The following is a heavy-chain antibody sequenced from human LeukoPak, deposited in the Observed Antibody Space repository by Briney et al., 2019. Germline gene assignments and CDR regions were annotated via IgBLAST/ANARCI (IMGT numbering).Heavy chain of an antibody. J-gene: IGHJ4*02. CDR2: IYYSGST. Sequence: SETLSLTCTVSGGSISSGDYYWSWIRQPPGKGLEWIGYIYYSGSTYYNPSLKSRVTISVDTSKNQFSLKLSSVTAADTAVYYCARVIGGGLNFDYWGQGTLVTVSS. D-gene: IGHD3-16*02. CDR1: GGSISSGDYY. CDR3: ARVIGGGLNFDY. V-gene: IGHV4-30-4*08.